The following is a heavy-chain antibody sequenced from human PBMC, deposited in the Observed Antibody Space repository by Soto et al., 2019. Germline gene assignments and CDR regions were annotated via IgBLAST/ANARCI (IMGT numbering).Heavy chain of an antibody. CDR2: ISYDGSNK. J-gene: IGHJ4*02. CDR3: AREFLERYSNYLDY. D-gene: IGHD4-4*01. V-gene: IGHV3-30-3*01. CDR1: GFTFSSYA. Sequence: PGGSLRLSCAASGFTFSSYAMHWVRQAPGKGLEWVAVISYDGSNKYYADSVKGRFTISRDNSKNTLSLQMNSLRAEDTAVYYCAREFLERYSNYLDYWGQGXLVTVYS.